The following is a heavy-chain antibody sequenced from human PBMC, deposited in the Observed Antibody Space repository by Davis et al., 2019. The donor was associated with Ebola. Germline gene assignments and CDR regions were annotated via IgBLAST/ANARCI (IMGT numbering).Heavy chain of an antibody. D-gene: IGHD3-3*01. CDR3: ARGVDTYYDFWSGKPHYYYGMDV. CDR1: GGSISSYY. CDR2: IHYSGST. V-gene: IGHV4-59*01. J-gene: IGHJ6*02. Sequence: SETLSLTCTASGGSISSYYWSWIRQPPGKGLEWIGYIHYSGSTNYNPSLKSRVTISVDTSKNQFSLKLSSVTAADTAVYYCARGVDTYYDFWSGKPHYYYGMDVWGQGTTVTVSS.